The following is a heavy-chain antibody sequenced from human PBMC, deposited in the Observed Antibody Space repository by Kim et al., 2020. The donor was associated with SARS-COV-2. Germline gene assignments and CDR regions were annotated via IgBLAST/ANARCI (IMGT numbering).Heavy chain of an antibody. D-gene: IGHD5-12*01. CDR2: IKEDGSDK. V-gene: IGHV3-7*01. Sequence: GGSLRLSCAASGFTFSNYWMGWVRQAPGKGLEWVANIKEDGSDKFHVDSVKGRFTISRDNAKNSLYLQMNSLRAEDTAVYPCARDTYRFFDLWGRGTLVTVSS. CDR3: ARDTYRFFDL. CDR1: GFTFSNYW. J-gene: IGHJ2*01.